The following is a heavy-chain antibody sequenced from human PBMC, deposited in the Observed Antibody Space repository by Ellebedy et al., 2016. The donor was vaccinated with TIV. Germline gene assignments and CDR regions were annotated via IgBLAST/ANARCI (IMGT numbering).Heavy chain of an antibody. D-gene: IGHD5-24*01. CDR3: ARNLGRMPQLDY. CDR1: GFTFSSYW. V-gene: IGHV3-7*03. J-gene: IGHJ4*02. Sequence: GESLKISCAASGFTFSSYWMSWVRQAPGKGLEWVANIKQDGSEKYYVDSVKGRFTISRDNAKNSLYLQMNSLRVEDTAVYYCARNLGRMPQLDYWGQGTLVTVSS. CDR2: IKQDGSEK.